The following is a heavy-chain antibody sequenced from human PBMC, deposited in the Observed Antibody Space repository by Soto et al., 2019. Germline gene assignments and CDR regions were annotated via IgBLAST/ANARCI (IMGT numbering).Heavy chain of an antibody. CDR1: GGSIRDYS. V-gene: IGHV4-59*01. D-gene: IGHD3-9*01. CDR3: ARDRKLVIPGNYYYYGMDV. Sequence: SETLSLTCSVSGGSIRDYSWTWIRQPPGKGLEWIGYISSSGTINYNSSLKSRVTISLDTSRNHFSLKLSSVTAADTAVYFCARDRKLVIPGNYYYYGMDVWGQGTTVTVSS. CDR2: ISSSGTI. J-gene: IGHJ6*02.